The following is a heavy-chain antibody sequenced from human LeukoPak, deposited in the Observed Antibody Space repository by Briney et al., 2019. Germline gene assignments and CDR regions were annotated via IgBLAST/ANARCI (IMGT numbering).Heavy chain of an antibody. V-gene: IGHV3-30-3*02. Sequence: PGRSLRLSCAASGFTFSSYAMYWVRQAPGKGLEWVAVISYDGSNKYYADSVKGRFTISRDNSKSTLYLQMNSLRAEDTAVYYCAKPDCSYSDCYRPTYWGQGTLVTVSS. D-gene: IGHD2-2*02. CDR3: AKPDCSYSDCYRPTY. J-gene: IGHJ4*02. CDR1: GFTFSSYA. CDR2: ISYDGSNK.